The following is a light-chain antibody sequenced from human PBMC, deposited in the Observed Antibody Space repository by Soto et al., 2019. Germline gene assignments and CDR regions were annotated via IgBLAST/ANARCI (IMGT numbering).Light chain of an antibody. CDR3: QQSYSTPYT. J-gene: IGKJ2*01. Sequence: DIQMTQSPSSLSASVGDRVTITCRASQSISSNLNWYQQKPGEAPKLLIYVASSLQSGVPSRFSGSESGTDHTLTISSRQPDDFGTYYCQQSYSTPYTFGQGTKLEIK. CDR1: QSISSN. V-gene: IGKV1-39*01. CDR2: VAS.